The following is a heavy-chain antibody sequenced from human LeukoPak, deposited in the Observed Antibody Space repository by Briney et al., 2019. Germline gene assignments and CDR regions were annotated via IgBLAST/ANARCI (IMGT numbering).Heavy chain of an antibody. CDR2: ISVYNGNT. D-gene: IGHD6-13*01. CDR1: GYSFTSFG. CDR3: ARDHGEAAAGVFAPFDY. J-gene: IGHJ4*02. Sequence: ASVKVSCKASGYSFTSFGISWVRQAPGQGLEWMGWISVYNGNTHNAQNLQGRVTMTTDTSTSTAYMELRTLRSDDTAVYYCARDHGEAAAGVFAPFDYWGQGTLVTVSA. V-gene: IGHV1-18*01.